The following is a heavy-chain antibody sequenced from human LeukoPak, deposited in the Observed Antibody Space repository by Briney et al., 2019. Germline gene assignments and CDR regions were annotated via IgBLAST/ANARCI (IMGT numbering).Heavy chain of an antibody. CDR2: ISGSGGST. J-gene: IGHJ3*02. CDR3: AKAGYYDSSGYYDAGAFDI. Sequence: GGSLRLSCAASGFTFSSYAMSWVRQAPGKGLEWVSAISGSGGSTYYADSVKGRFTISRDNSKNTLYLQMNSLRAEDTAVYYCAKAGYYDSSGYYDAGAFDIWGQGTMVIVSS. V-gene: IGHV3-23*01. D-gene: IGHD3-22*01. CDR1: GFTFSSYA.